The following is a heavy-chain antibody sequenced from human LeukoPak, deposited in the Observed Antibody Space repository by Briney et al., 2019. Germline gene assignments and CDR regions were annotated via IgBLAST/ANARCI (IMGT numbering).Heavy chain of an antibody. J-gene: IGHJ3*02. Sequence: SETLSLTCTVSGGSISSSSYYWGWIRQPPGKGLEWIGSMYYSGSTHYNPSLESRVTISVDTSKNQFSLKLSSVTAADTAVYYCARVPIQYYDFWSVGPFDAFDIWGQGTMVTVSS. D-gene: IGHD3-3*01. CDR2: MYYSGST. CDR1: GGSISSSSYY. CDR3: ARVPIQYYDFWSVGPFDAFDI. V-gene: IGHV4-39*07.